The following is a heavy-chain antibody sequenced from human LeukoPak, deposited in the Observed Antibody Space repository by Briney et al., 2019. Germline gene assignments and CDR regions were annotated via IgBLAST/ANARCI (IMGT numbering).Heavy chain of an antibody. CDR3: AREVFKGSPGVLYYSYTALEV. CDR2: INPSGGST. V-gene: IGHV1-46*01. J-gene: IGHJ6*01. CDR1: GYTFTSYY. Sequence: GSSVKVSCTASGYTFTSYYMHWVRQAPGQGLEGMGIINPSGGSTSYAQKFQGRVTMTRDTSTSTVYMELRSLRSEDTAVYYCAREVFKGSPGVLYYSYTALEVRGERETFTVSS. D-gene: IGHD3-3*01.